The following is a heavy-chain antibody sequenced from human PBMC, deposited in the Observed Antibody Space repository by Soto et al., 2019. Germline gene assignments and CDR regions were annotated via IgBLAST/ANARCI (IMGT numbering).Heavy chain of an antibody. Sequence: EVQLVESGGGLIQPGGSLRLSCAASGFSVSTNYMTWVRKAPGKGLEWVSVIYSGGSTYYTDSVKGRFTISRDNSKNTLYLQMNSLRADDTAVYYCARGSGSLYYFDYWGQGTLVTVSS. D-gene: IGHD1-26*01. V-gene: IGHV3-53*01. CDR2: IYSGGST. J-gene: IGHJ4*02. CDR1: GFSVSTNY. CDR3: ARGSGSLYYFDY.